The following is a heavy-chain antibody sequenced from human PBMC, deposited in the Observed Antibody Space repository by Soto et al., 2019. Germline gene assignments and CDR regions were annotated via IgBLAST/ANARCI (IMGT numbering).Heavy chain of an antibody. CDR2: FDPEDGET. CDR3: ATSFGGGEYFDY. J-gene: IGHJ4*02. V-gene: IGHV1-24*01. D-gene: IGHD3-10*01. Sequence: ASVKVSCKVSGYTLTELSMHWVRQAPGKGLEWMGGFDPEDGETIYAQKFQGRVTMTEDTSTDTAYMELSSLRSEDTAGYYGATSFGGGEYFDYWGQGTLVTVSS. CDR1: GYTLTELS.